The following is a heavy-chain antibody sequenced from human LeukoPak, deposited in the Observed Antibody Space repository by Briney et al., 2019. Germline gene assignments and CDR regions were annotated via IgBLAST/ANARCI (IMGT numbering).Heavy chain of an antibody. D-gene: IGHD5-18*01. CDR2: FYYSGST. Sequence: SETLSLTCAVSGGSISSYYWSWLRQPRGKGLEGMGFFYYSGSTNYNPSLKSRVTISVDTSKNHFSLKLSSVTAADTAVYYCARGPGGYSYGYYFDYWGQGTLVTVSS. CDR3: ARGPGGYSYGYYFDY. V-gene: IGHV4-59*01. CDR1: GGSISSYY. J-gene: IGHJ4*02.